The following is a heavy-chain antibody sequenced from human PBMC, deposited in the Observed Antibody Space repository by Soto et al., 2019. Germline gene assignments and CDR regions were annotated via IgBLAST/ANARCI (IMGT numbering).Heavy chain of an antibody. D-gene: IGHD5-18*01. J-gene: IGHJ4*02. CDR1: GVTFSSYS. V-gene: IGHV3-21*01. CDR3: ARGYPIDY. CDR2: ITTSTSYI. Sequence: EVQLVESGGGLVKPGGSLRLSCAASGVTFSSYSMNWVRQAPGKGLEWVSSITTSTSYIFYADSVKGRFTISRDNAKNSLYLQMNSLRAEDTAVYYCARGYPIDYWGQGTVVTASS.